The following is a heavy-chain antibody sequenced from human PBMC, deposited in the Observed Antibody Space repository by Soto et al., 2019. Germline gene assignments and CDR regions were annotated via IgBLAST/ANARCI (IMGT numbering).Heavy chain of an antibody. CDR2: ISGNGGGT. Sequence: HPGGSLRLSCAASGFTFSNYAMSWVRQAPGKGLEWVSAISGNGGGTYYADSVKGRFTISRDNSKNKLYLQMNSLRAEDTAVYYCAKKAAGYSSAWAPYKWLDPWGQGTLVTVSS. D-gene: IGHD6-19*01. CDR1: GFTFSNYA. CDR3: AKKAAGYSSAWAPYKWLDP. J-gene: IGHJ5*02. V-gene: IGHV3-23*01.